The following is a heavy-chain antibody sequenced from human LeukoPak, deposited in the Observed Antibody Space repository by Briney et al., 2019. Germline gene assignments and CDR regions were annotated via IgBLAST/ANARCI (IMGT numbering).Heavy chain of an antibody. J-gene: IGHJ3*01. CDR3: ARERSSGYSSAFDV. CDR1: TGSFSGYY. V-gene: IGHV4-34*01. D-gene: IGHD3-22*01. Sequence: SETLSLTCAVFTGSFSGYYWTWIRQPPGKGLEWIGEINHSGTTNYNPSLKSRVTISVDTSKNQFSLKLSSVTAADTAVYYCARERSSGYSSAFDVWGQGTMVTVSS. CDR2: INHSGTT.